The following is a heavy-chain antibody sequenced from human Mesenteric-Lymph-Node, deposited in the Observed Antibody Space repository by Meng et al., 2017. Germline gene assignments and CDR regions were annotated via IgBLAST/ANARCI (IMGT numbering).Heavy chain of an antibody. D-gene: IGHD3-22*01. CDR2: IKKDGSEK. V-gene: IGHV3-7*01. Sequence: GESLKISCAASGFTFSSYWMSWVRQAPGKGLEWVANIKKDGSEKYYVDSVKGRFTISRDNGKNTLYLQMNSLRAEDTAVYYCARGPDYDSSGYYVDYWGQGTLVTVSS. CDR3: ARGPDYDSSGYYVDY. CDR1: GFTFSSYW. J-gene: IGHJ4*02.